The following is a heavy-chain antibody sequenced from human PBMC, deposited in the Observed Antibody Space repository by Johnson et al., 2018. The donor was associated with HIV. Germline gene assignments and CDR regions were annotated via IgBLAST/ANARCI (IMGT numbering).Heavy chain of an antibody. CDR2: LFSGGST. V-gene: IGHV3-66*01. Sequence: VQLVESGGGLVQPGGSLRLSCAASGFTFSSYGMSWVRQAPGKGLEWVSVLFSGGSTYYADSVKGRFTISRDNSKNTLYLQMNSLRAEDTAVYYCARACRDGYTCDAFDIWGQGTMVTVSS. J-gene: IGHJ3*02. CDR1: GFTFSSYG. CDR3: ARACRDGYTCDAFDI. D-gene: IGHD5-24*01.